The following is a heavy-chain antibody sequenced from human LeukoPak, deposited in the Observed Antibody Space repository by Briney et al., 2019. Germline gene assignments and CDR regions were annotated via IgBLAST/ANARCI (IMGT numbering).Heavy chain of an antibody. J-gene: IGHJ4*02. D-gene: IGHD3-22*01. CDR1: GYSISSGYY. CDR3: ARRGNYDSSSFDD. CDR2: IYHTGST. V-gene: IGHV4-38-2*02. Sequence: SETLSLTCTVSGYSISSGYYWGWIRQPPGKGLEWVGRIYHTGSTHYNPSLKSRVTISVDTSKNQFSLKLSSVAAADTAVYYCARRGNYDSSSFDDWGQGTLVTVSS.